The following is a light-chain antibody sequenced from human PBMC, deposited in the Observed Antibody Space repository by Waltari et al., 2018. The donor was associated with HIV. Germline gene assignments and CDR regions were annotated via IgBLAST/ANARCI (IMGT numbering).Light chain of an antibody. CDR1: NSHIGNHY. CDR2: DKN. J-gene: IGLJ2*01. CDR3: GTWDSSLSAGV. V-gene: IGLV1-51*01. Sequence: QSVLTQPPSVSAAPGQKVTISCSGSNSHIGNHYVSWYQQLPGAAPKLLTCDKNKRPAGIPDRFSGSKSGTSATLGITGHQAGGEADYYCGTWDSSLSAGVFGGGTKVTVL.